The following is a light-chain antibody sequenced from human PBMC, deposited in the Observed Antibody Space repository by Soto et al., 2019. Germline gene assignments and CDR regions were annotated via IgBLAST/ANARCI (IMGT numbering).Light chain of an antibody. CDR3: QQYQRYPPS. CDR2: GAT. V-gene: IGKV1-16*01. Sequence: DIQMTQSPSSLSASIGDRVTIICRASEGINNYLAWFQQKPGKAPKSLIYGATYLQSGVPSRFSGSEFGTEFSLTISSLQPEDIATYYCQQYQRYPPSFGGGPKVDI. J-gene: IGKJ4*01. CDR1: EGINNY.